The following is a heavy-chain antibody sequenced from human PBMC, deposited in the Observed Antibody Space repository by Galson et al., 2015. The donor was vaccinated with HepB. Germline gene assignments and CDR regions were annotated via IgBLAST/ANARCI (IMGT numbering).Heavy chain of an antibody. CDR2: IRSKANSYAT. D-gene: IGHD3-22*01. V-gene: IGHV3-73*01. Sequence: SLRLSCAASGFTFSGSAMHWVRQASGKGLEWVGRIRSKANSYATAYAASVKGRFTISRDDSKNTAYLQMNSLKTEDTAVYYCTRHDSSGYYIWGQGTLVTVSS. CDR3: TRHDSSGYYI. CDR1: GFTFSGSA. J-gene: IGHJ4*02.